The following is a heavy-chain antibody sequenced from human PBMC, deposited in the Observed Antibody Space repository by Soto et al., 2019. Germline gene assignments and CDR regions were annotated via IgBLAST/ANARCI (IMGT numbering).Heavy chain of an antibody. CDR2: ISSSSSYI. Sequence: GGSLRLSCAASGFTFSSYSMNWVRQAPGKGLEWVSSISSSSSYIYYADSVKGRFTISRDNAKNSLYLQMNSLRAEDTAVYYCARALPEFYGDSSSSSDAFDIWGQGTMVTVSS. CDR1: GFTFSSYS. J-gene: IGHJ3*02. V-gene: IGHV3-21*01. D-gene: IGHD6-6*01. CDR3: ARALPEFYGDSSSSSDAFDI.